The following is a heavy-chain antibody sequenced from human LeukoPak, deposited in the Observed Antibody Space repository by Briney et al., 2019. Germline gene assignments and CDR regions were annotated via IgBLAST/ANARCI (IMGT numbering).Heavy chain of an antibody. J-gene: IGHJ4*02. V-gene: IGHV3-7*01. CDR3: ARESGPYYFDY. Sequence: GGSLRLSCAASGFTFSSYWMSWVRQAPGKGLEWVANIKQDGSEKYYVDSVKGRFTISRDNAKNSLYLQMNSLRADDMAMYYCARESGPYYFDYWGQGTLVTVSS. D-gene: IGHD1-26*01. CDR2: IKQDGSEK. CDR1: GFTFSSYW.